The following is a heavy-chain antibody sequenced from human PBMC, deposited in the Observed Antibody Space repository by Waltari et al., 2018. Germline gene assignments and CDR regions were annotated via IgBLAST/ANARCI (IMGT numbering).Heavy chain of an antibody. Sequence: QVQLVQSGAEVKKPGASVKVSCKASGYTFTSYDINWVRQATGQGREWMGWMNPKSGNTGSAPKFQGRVPMTRNTSIRTAYMELSSLRSADTAVYYCARSRSGAVGYWGQGTLVTVSS. CDR2: MNPKSGNT. D-gene: IGHD7-27*01. V-gene: IGHV1-8*01. CDR3: ARSRSGAVGY. J-gene: IGHJ4*02. CDR1: GYTFTSYD.